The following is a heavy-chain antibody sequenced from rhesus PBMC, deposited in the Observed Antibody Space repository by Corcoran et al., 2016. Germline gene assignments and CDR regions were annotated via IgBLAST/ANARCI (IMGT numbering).Heavy chain of an antibody. V-gene: IGHV4-57*02. CDR1: GGSVSSSNW. CDR3: ASSSGWYANYFDY. CDR2: ISGVGGSP. D-gene: IGHD6-31*01. J-gene: IGHJ4*01. Sequence: QLQLQESGPGLVKPSETLSLPCAVSGGSVSSSNWWSWIRQPPGQGLEGIGRISGVGGSPSTNPALTSRVTISTDTSKNQFSLKVSSGTAADTAVYYCASSSGWYANYFDYWGQGVLVTVSS.